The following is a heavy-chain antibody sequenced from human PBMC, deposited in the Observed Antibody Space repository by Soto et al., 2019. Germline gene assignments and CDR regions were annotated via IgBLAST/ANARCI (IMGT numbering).Heavy chain of an antibody. CDR2: ISGGGGST. V-gene: IGHV3-23*01. CDR3: AKGGDSYSNYYYYGLDV. CDR1: GFTFSNYA. D-gene: IGHD2-21*01. Sequence: GGSLRLSCAASGFTFSNYAMTWVRQAPGKGLEWVSAISGGGGSTYYADSVKGRFTISRDNSKNTLYLQMNSLRAEDTALYYCAKGGDSYSNYYYYGLDVWGQGTTVTVSS. J-gene: IGHJ6*02.